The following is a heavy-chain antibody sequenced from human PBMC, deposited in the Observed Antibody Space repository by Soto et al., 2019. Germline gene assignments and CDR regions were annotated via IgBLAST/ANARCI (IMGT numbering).Heavy chain of an antibody. CDR1: GYTFTCYY. D-gene: IGHD6-19*01. V-gene: IGHV1-2*04. Sequence: ASVKVSCKASGYTFTCYYMHWVRQAPGQGLEWMGWINPNSGGTNYAQKFQGWVTMTRDTSISTAYMELSRLRSDDTAVYYCARLRVSSGWYSYYFGYWGQGTLVTVSS. CDR3: ARLRVSSGWYSYYFGY. CDR2: INPNSGGT. J-gene: IGHJ4*02.